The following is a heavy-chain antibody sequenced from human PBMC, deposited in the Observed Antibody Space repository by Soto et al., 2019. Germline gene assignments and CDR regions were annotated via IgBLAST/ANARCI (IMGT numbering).Heavy chain of an antibody. CDR1: GFTFSSAW. D-gene: IGHD4-17*01. CDR3: ARVRYGDKRAAFDI. Sequence: VGSLRLSCAASGFTFSSAWMSWVRQAPGKGLEWVANIKQDGSEKYYVDSVKGRFTISRDNAKNSLYLQMNSLRAEDTAVYYCARVRYGDKRAAFDIWGQGTMVTVSS. V-gene: IGHV3-7*01. CDR2: IKQDGSEK. J-gene: IGHJ3*02.